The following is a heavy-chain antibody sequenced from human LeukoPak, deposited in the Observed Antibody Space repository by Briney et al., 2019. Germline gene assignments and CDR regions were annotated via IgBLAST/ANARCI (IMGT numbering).Heavy chain of an antibody. D-gene: IGHD1-26*01. CDR2: IYYSGST. J-gene: IGHJ4*02. CDR3: ARVGPVQGSVDY. Sequence: SETLSLTCTVSGGSISSGGYYWSWIRQHPGKGLEWIGYIYYSGSTYYNPSLKSRVTISVDTSKNQFSLKLSSVTAADTAVYYCARVGPVQGSVDYWGQGTLVTVSS. V-gene: IGHV4-31*03. CDR1: GGSISSGGYY.